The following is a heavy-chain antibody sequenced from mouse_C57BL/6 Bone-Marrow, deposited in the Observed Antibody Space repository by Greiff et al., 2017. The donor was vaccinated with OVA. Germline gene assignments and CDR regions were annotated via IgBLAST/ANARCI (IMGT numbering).Heavy chain of an antibody. CDR1: GYTFTNYW. CDR2: IYPGGGYT. J-gene: IGHJ1*03. D-gene: IGHD4-1*01. Sequence: QVQLQQSGAELVRPGTSVKMSCKASGYTFTNYWIGWAKQRPGHGLEWIGDIYPGGGYTNHNEKFKGKATLTADKSSSTAYMQFSSLTSEDSAIYYCAREGGLGDWYFDVWGTGTTVTVSS. V-gene: IGHV1-63*01. CDR3: AREGGLGDWYFDV.